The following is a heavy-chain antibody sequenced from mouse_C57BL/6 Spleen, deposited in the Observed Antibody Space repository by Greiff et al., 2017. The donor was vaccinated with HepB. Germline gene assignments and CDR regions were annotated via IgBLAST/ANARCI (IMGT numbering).Heavy chain of an antibody. CDR1: GFSLTSYG. V-gene: IGHV2-2*01. J-gene: IGHJ2*01. D-gene: IGHD1-1*01. CDR3: ARNPHYYGSSYFDY. Sequence: VKLMESGPGLVQPSQSLSITCTVSGFSLTSYGLHWVRQSPGKGLEWLGVIWSGGSTDYNAAFISRLSISKDNSKSQVFFKMNSLQADDTAIYYCARNPHYYGSSYFDYWGQGTTLTVSS. CDR2: IWSGGST.